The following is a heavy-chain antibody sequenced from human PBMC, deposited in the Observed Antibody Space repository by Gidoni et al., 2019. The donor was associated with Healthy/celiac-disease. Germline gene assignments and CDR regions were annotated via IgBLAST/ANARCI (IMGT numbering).Heavy chain of an antibody. CDR1: GGSFSGYY. V-gene: IGHV4-34*01. D-gene: IGHD6-6*01. Sequence: QVQLQQWGAGLLKPSETLSLTCAVYGGSFSGYYWSWIRQPPGKGLEWIGEINHSGSTNYNPSLKSRVTISVDTSKNQFSLKLSSVTAADTAVYYCARAGGDRGLRQLVPPLRGYYYYMDVWGKGTTVTVSS. J-gene: IGHJ6*03. CDR2: INHSGST. CDR3: ARAGGDRGLRQLVPPLRGYYYYMDV.